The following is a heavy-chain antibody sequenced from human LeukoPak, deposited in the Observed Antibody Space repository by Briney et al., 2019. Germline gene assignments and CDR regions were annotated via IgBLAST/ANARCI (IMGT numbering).Heavy chain of an antibody. CDR1: GFTFSSYG. D-gene: IGHD6-13*01. CDR3: AKGGGTGYSSSWYSN. Sequence: GGSLRLSCAASGFTFSSYGMHWVRQAPGKGLEWVAVISYDGSNKFYADYVKGRFTISRDNSKNTLYLQMNSLRPEDTALYYCAKGGGTGYSSSWYSNWGQGTLVTVSS. V-gene: IGHV3-30*18. CDR2: ISYDGSNK. J-gene: IGHJ4*02.